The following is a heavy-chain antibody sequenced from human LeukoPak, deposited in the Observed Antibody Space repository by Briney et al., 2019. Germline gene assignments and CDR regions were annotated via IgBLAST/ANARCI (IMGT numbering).Heavy chain of an antibody. D-gene: IGHD5-18*01. Sequence: GGSLTLSCAASGFTFSNAWMSWVRQAPGKGLEWVGRIKSKTDGGTTDYAAPVKGRFTISRDDSKNTLYLQMNSLKTEATAVYYCTFRGYSYGYVSDYWGQGTLVTVSS. CDR3: TFRGYSYGYVSDY. CDR1: GFTFSNAW. V-gene: IGHV3-15*01. CDR2: IKSKTDGGTT. J-gene: IGHJ4*02.